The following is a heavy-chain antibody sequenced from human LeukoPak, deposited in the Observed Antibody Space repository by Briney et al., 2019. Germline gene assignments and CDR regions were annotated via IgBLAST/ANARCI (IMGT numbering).Heavy chain of an antibody. CDR2: IIPIFGTA. V-gene: IGHV1-69*05. Sequence: GASVKVSCKASGYTFTGYYMHWVRQAPGQGLEWMGGIIPIFGTANYAQKFQGRVTITTDESTSTAYMELSSLRSEDTAVYYCARGTFNYYDSSGYYYLHWGQGTLVTVSS. CDR3: ARGTFNYYDSSGYYYLH. CDR1: GYTFTGYY. J-gene: IGHJ4*02. D-gene: IGHD3-22*01.